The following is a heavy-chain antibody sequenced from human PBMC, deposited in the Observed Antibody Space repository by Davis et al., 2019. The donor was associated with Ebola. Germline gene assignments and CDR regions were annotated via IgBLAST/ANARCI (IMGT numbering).Heavy chain of an antibody. CDR2: ISSDSDYI. CDR1: GFTFSTYS. V-gene: IGHV3-21*01. J-gene: IGHJ3*02. CDR3: ARESSSWYFGAFDI. Sequence: GESLKISCAASGFTFSTYSMSWVRQAPGKGLEWVSSISSDSDYIYYADSVKGRFTISRDNAKNSLYLQMNSLRDEDTAVYYCARESSSWYFGAFDIWGQGTMVTVSS. D-gene: IGHD6-13*01.